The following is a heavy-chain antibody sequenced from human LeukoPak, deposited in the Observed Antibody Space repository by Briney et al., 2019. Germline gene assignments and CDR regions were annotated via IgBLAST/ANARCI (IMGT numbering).Heavy chain of an antibody. V-gene: IGHV1-69*04. CDR1: GGTFSSYA. D-gene: IGHD3-10*01. J-gene: IGHJ4*02. CDR3: ARVGSGSYYLFAPNY. Sequence: GASVKVSCKASGGTFSSYAISWVRQAPGQGLERMGRIIPILGIANYAQKFQGRVTITADKSTSTGYMELSSLRSEDTAVYYCARVGSGSYYLFAPNYWGQGTLVTVSS. CDR2: IIPILGIA.